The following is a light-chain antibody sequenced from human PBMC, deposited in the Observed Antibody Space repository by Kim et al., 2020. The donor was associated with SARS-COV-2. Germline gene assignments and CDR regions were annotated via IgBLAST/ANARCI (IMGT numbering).Light chain of an antibody. J-gene: IGKJ4*01. Sequence: EIVLTQSPGTLSLSPGDRATLSCRASQSVSSYLAWYQQKPGQAPRLLIYHASHRATGIPARFSGSGSGTDFTLTVTSLEPEDFAIYYCQQSRNWPLTFGGATKVDIK. CDR1: QSVSSY. V-gene: IGKV3-11*01. CDR3: QQSRNWPLT. CDR2: HAS.